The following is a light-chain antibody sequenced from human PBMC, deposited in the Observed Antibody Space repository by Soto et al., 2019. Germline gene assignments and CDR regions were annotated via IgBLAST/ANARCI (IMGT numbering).Light chain of an antibody. V-gene: IGKV3-20*01. Sequence: EIVFSQSPGTVSLSQGERATLSCTASQSVSSSYLAWYQQKPGQAPRLLIYGASSRATGIPDRFSGSGSGTDFTLTISRLEPEDFAVYYCQQYGSSPLTFGQGTKV. J-gene: IGKJ1*01. CDR1: QSVSSSY. CDR2: GAS. CDR3: QQYGSSPLT.